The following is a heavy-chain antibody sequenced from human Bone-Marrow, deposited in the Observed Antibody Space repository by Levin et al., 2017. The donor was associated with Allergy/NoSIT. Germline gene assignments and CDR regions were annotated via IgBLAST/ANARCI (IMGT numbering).Heavy chain of an antibody. D-gene: IGHD4-17*01. CDR3: ARGPYDYGDPVPFDY. CDR1: GFTFSSYE. J-gene: IGHJ4*02. CDR2: ISSSGSTI. V-gene: IGHV3-48*03. Sequence: GGSLRLSCAASGFTFSSYEMNWVRQAPGKGLEWVSYISSSGSTIYYADSVKGRFTISRDNAKNSLYLQMNSLRAEDTAVYYCARGPYDYGDPVPFDYWGQGTLVTVSS.